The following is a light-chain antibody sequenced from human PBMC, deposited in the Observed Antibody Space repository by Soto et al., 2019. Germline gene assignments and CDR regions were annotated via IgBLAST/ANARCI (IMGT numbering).Light chain of an antibody. CDR2: GNN. CDR3: AVWDDSLSGVV. CDR1: SSNIGSNY. Sequence: QSVLTQPPSASGTPGQTVTISSSGSSSNIGSNYVFWYQHLPGTAPKLLIYGNNQRPSGVPDRFSGSRSGTSASLAISGLRPEDEADYYCAVWDDSLSGVVFGGGTKHTVL. J-gene: IGLJ3*02. V-gene: IGLV1-47*01.